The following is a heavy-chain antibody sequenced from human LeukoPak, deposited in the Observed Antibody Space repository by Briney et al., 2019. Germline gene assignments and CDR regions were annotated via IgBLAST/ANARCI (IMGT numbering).Heavy chain of an antibody. J-gene: IGHJ6*02. D-gene: IGHD3-10*01. CDR2: FDPEDGET. Sequence: ASGKFSCRVSGYTLTELSMHWLRQAPGKGLEWLGGFDPEDGETIYAQKFQGRVTMTEDTSTATAYMELSSLRSEDTAVYYCATDPKVRGVIIPPTGYYYGMDVWGQGTTVTVSS. V-gene: IGHV1-24*01. CDR1: GYTLTELS. CDR3: ATDPKVRGVIIPPTGYYYGMDV.